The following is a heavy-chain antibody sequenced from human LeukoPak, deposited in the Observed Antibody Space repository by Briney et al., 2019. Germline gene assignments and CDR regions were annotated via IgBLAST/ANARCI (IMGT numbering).Heavy chain of an antibody. D-gene: IGHD6-19*01. CDR2: ISYDGSNK. CDR1: GFTFSSYA. CDR3: AKSGYSSGWYVSPVDY. J-gene: IGHJ4*02. Sequence: GGSLRLSCAASGFTFSSYAMHWVRQAPGKGLEWVAVISYDGSNKYYADSVKGRFTISRDNSKNTLYLQMNSLRAEDTAVYYCAKSGYSSGWYVSPVDYWGQGTLVTVSS. V-gene: IGHV3-30-3*02.